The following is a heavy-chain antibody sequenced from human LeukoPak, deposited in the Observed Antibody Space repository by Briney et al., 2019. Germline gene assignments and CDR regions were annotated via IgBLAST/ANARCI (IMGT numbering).Heavy chain of an antibody. J-gene: IGHJ4*02. D-gene: IGHD2-2*02. CDR2: IYPGDSDT. CDR1: GYSFTSYW. Sequence: GESLKISCKGSGYSFTSYWIGWVRQMPGKGLDWMGIIYPGDSDTRYSPSFQVQVTISAEKSISTAYLQWSSLKASDTAMYYCARTCSSTSCYTSDYWGQGTLVTVSS. CDR3: ARTCSSTSCYTSDY. V-gene: IGHV5-51*01.